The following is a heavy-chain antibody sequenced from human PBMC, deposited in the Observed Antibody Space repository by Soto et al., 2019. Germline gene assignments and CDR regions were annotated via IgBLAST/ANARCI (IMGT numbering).Heavy chain of an antibody. Sequence: PGGSLRLSCAASGFTFSSYGMHWVRQAPGKGLEWVAVISYDGSNKYYADSVKGRFTISRDNSKNTLYLQMNSLRAEDTAVYYCAKDRSGWSNYFDYWGQGTLVTVSS. CDR1: GFTFSSYG. CDR2: ISYDGSNK. CDR3: AKDRSGWSNYFDY. D-gene: IGHD6-19*01. J-gene: IGHJ4*02. V-gene: IGHV3-30*18.